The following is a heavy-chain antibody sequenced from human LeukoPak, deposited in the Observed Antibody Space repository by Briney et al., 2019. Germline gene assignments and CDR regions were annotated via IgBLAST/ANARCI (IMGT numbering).Heavy chain of an antibody. CDR3: ARGNTAMVLWYVKQDNWFDP. V-gene: IGHV4-39*01. CDR2: LYYSGNT. D-gene: IGHD5-18*01. Sequence: PSETLSLTCTVSGGSISSSRYYGGWIRQPPGKGLEWIGSLYYSGNTYYNPSLKSRVTISVDTSKNQFSLKLSSVTAADTAVYYCARGNTAMVLWYVKQDNWFDPWGQGTLVTVSS. CDR1: GGSISSSRYY. J-gene: IGHJ5*02.